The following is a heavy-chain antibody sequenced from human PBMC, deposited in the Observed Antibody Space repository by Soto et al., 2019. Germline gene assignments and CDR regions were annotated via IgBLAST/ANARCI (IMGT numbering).Heavy chain of an antibody. V-gene: IGHV4-34*01. CDR1: GGSFSGYY. CDR3: ARGRSGRYCSGGSCHEYFQH. J-gene: IGHJ1*01. Sequence: QVQLQQWGAGLLKPSETLSLTCAVYGGSFSGYYWSWIRQPPGKGLEWIGEINHSGSTNYNPSLRIRVTISVDTSKNQFSLKRSSVTAADTAVYYCARGRSGRYCSGGSCHEYFQHWGQGTLVTVSS. CDR2: INHSGST. D-gene: IGHD2-15*01.